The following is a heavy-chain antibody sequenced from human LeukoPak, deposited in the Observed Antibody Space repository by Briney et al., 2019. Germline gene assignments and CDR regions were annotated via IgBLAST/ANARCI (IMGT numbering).Heavy chain of an antibody. Sequence: GGSLRLSCAASGFTFGRYSMGWVRQAPGKGMEGVANIKVDGSYRFSVAFFRALSTTSRDTADNSLYLQMTSLRAADTAVYYCGRVIAGAIDYWGQGTPVTVSS. CDR2: IKVDGSYR. CDR1: GFTFGRYS. CDR3: GRVIAGAIDY. D-gene: IGHD6-13*01. J-gene: IGHJ4*02. V-gene: IGHV3-7*01.